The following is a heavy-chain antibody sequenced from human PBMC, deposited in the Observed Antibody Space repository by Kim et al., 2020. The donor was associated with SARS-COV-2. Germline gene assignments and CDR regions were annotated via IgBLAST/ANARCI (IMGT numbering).Heavy chain of an antibody. V-gene: IGHV4-39*01. CDR2: IYYSGST. CDR3: ARQKAASITIFGVVMMGYYFDY. CDR1: GGSISSSSYY. J-gene: IGHJ4*02. D-gene: IGHD3-3*01. Sequence: TLSLTCTVSGGSISSSSYYWGWIRQPPGKGLEWIGNIYYSGSTYYNPSLKSRVTISVDTSKNQFSLKLSSVTAADTAVYYCARQKAASITIFGVVMMGYYFDYWGQGILVTVSS.